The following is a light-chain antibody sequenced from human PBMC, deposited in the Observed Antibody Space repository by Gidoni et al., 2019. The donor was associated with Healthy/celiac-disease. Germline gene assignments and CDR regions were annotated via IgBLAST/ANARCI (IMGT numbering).Light chain of an antibody. CDR3: QQRSNWPPYT. V-gene: IGKV3-11*01. J-gene: IGKJ2*01. Sequence: DIVLTQSPATLSLAPGERAILSCRASQIVSSYLAWYQQKPGQAPRLLIYDASNRATGIPARFSGSGSGTDFTITISSLEPEDFAVYYCQQRSNWPPYTFGQGTKLEIK. CDR2: DAS. CDR1: QIVSSY.